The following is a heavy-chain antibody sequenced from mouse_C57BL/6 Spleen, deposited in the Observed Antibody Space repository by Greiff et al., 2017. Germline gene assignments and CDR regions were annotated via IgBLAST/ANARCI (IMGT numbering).Heavy chain of an antibody. CDR3: ARGIITTVVEGGYWYFDV. CDR1: GYTFTSYW. Sequence: QVQLQQPGAELVKPGASVKLSCKASGYTFTSYWMQWVKQRPGQGLEWIGEIDPSDSYTNYNQKFKGKATLTVDTSSSTAYMQLSSLTSEDSAVYYCARGIITTVVEGGYWYFDVWGTGTTVTVSS. CDR2: IDPSDSYT. J-gene: IGHJ1*03. D-gene: IGHD1-1*01. V-gene: IGHV1-50*01.